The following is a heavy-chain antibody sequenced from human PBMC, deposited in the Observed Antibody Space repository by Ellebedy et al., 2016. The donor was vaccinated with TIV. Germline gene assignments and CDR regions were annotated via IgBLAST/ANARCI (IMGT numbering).Heavy chain of an antibody. CDR1: GFTFTSYT. CDR3: ASQANWGSFDY. D-gene: IGHD7-27*01. J-gene: IGHJ4*02. Sequence: AASVKVSCKASGFTFTSYTMHWARHAPGQTREGLGWITGGNGNTKYSHKFQGRFTITRDTSASTAYMEISSLRSEDTAVYYCASQANWGSFDYWGQGTLVTVSS. V-gene: IGHV1-3*01. CDR2: ITGGNGNT.